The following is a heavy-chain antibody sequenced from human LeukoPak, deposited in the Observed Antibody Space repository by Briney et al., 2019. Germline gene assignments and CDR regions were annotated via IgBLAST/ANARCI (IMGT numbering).Heavy chain of an antibody. CDR3: ARERESSGWYPYYFDY. CDR2: IYSGGST. Sequence: GGSLRLXCAASGFTVSSNYMSWVRQAPGKGLEWVSVIYSGGSTYYAGPVKGRFTISRDNSKNTLYLQMNSLRAEDTAVYYCARERESSGWYPYYFDYWGQGTLVTVSS. CDR1: GFTVSSNY. V-gene: IGHV3-53*01. D-gene: IGHD6-19*01. J-gene: IGHJ4*02.